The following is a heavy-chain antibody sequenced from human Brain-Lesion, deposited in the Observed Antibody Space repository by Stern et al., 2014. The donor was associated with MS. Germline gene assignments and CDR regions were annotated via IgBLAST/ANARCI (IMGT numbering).Heavy chain of an antibody. D-gene: IGHD2-15*01. CDR1: GGSVSSTSYA. Sequence: QLQLQESGPGLVKPSETLSLTCTVAGGSVSSTSYAWAWIRQPPGKGLEWIGTIYYSGNTYYSPSLQSRLPISLDKSKTQFSLPLRSVTAADTAVYYCAGEEDIRYCSGGSCTGNWFDPWGQGTLVTVSS. CDR2: IYYSGNT. CDR3: AGEEDIRYCSGGSCTGNWFDP. V-gene: IGHV4-39*01. J-gene: IGHJ5*02.